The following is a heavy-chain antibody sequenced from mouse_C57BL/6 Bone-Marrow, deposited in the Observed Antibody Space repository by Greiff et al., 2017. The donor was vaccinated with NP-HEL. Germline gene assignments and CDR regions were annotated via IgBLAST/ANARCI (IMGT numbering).Heavy chain of an antibody. D-gene: IGHD4-1*01. Sequence: EVMLVESGGGLVQSGRSLRLSCATSGFTFSDFYMEWVRQAPGKGLEWIAASRNKANDYTTEYSASVKGRFIVSRDTSQSILYLQMNALRAEDTAIYYCAREGRELGYFDYWGQGTTLTVSS. CDR3: AREGRELGYFDY. V-gene: IGHV7-1*01. J-gene: IGHJ2*01. CDR1: GFTFSDFY. CDR2: SRNKANDYTT.